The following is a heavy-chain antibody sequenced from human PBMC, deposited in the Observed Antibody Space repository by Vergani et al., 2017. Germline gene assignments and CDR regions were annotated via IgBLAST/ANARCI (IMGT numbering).Heavy chain of an antibody. CDR1: GFTFSSYG. CDR2: IWYDGSNK. D-gene: IGHD3-3*01. J-gene: IGHJ6*03. V-gene: IGHV3-33*01. Sequence: QVQLVESGGGVVQPGRSLRLSCAASGFTFSSYGMHWVRQAPGKGLEWVAVIWYDGSNKYYADSVKGRFTISRDNSKNTLYLQMNSLRAEDTAVYYCARATYDFWSGVVEWYMDVWGKGTTVTVSS. CDR3: ARATYDFWSGVVEWYMDV.